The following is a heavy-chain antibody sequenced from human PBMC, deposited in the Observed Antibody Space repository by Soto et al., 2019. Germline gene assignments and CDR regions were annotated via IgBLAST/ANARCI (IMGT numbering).Heavy chain of an antibody. Sequence: GGSLRLSCAASGFPVSTTYMSWLRQAPGKGLQWVSGIFADGNTYYPDSVKGRFIISRDSSKNTLYLQMNSLRAEDTAVYSCARGPSAAYIYGQNWGHFDSWGQGTLVTVSS. V-gene: IGHV3-53*01. CDR3: ARGPSAAYIYGQNWGHFDS. D-gene: IGHD5-18*01. CDR1: GFPVSTTY. CDR2: IFADGNT. J-gene: IGHJ4*02.